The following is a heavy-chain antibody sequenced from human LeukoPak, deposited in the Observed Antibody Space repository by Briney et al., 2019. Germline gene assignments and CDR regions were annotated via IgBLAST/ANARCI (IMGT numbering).Heavy chain of an antibody. V-gene: IGHV3-66*02. CDR1: GFTVSSNY. D-gene: IGHD5-24*01. CDR3: AREEMATSKYYYYYYYMDV. CDR2: IYSGGST. J-gene: IGHJ6*03. Sequence: GGSLRLSCAASGFTVSSNYMSWVRQAPGKGLEWVSVIYSGGSTYYADSVKGRFTISRDNSKNTLYLQMNSLRAEDTAVHYCAREEMATSKYYYYYYYMDVWGKGTTVTVSS.